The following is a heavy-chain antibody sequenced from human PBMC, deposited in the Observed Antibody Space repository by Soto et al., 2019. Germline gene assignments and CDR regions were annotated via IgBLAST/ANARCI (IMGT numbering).Heavy chain of an antibody. Sequence: EAQLWQYGGGLGQPGRALRLSCMASEFTFYNYAMTWVRQAPGKRLEWVASISGRGDNRYYADSVKGRFFGYRENSHNMLHLQMDTLGVEDTAVYFFTKDRALMYQTPYGLDVCGQGTTVTV. CDR2: ISGRGDNR. V-gene: IGHV3-23*01. CDR3: TKDRALMYQTPYGLDV. CDR1: EFTFYNYA. J-gene: IGHJ6*02. D-gene: IGHD2-15*01.